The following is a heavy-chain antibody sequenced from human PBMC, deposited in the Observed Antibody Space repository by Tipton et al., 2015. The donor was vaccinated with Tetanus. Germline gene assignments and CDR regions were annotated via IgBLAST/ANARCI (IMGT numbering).Heavy chain of an antibody. CDR2: IFSGGST. CDR1: GFTISSNY. V-gene: IGHV3-66*01. J-gene: IGHJ4*02. Sequence: SLRLSCAASGFTISSNYMTWVRQAPGKGLEWVSVIFSGGSTYYADSVKGRFTISRDNSKNTLYLQMNSLGAEDTAVYYCARDRDGDYAAFDYWGQGTLVTVSS. CDR3: ARDRDGDYAAFDY. D-gene: IGHD4-17*01.